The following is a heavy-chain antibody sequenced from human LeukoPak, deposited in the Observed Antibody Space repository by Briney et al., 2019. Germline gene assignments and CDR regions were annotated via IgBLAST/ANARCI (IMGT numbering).Heavy chain of an antibody. D-gene: IGHD5/OR15-5a*01. V-gene: IGHV4-39*07. CDR3: ARGLRHYYSYYMDV. CDR1: GGSISSSSSY. J-gene: IGHJ6*03. Sequence: SETLSLTCTVSGGSISSSSSYWGWIRQPPGKGLEWIGSIYYSENTYYNPSLKSRVTISVDTSKNQFSLKLSSATAADTAVYYCARGLRHYYSYYMDVWGKGTAVPISS. CDR2: IYYSENT.